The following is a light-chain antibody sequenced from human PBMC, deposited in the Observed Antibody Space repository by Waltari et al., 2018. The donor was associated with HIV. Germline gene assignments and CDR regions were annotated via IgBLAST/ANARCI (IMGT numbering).Light chain of an antibody. V-gene: IGLV2-14*01. Sequence: QSALTQPASVSGSPGQSITILCTGTTSDVGGKNYVSWYQKHPGKAPNLLIYDVSNRPSGVSNRFSGSKSGNTASLTISGLQAEDEADYYCSSYSRSSTLFGGGTKLTVL. J-gene: IGLJ2*01. CDR2: DVS. CDR1: TSDVGGKNY. CDR3: SSYSRSSTL.